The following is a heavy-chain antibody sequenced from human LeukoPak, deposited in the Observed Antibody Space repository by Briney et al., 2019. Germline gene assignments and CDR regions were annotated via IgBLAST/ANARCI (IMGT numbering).Heavy chain of an antibody. CDR2: IRSKANSYAT. D-gene: IGHD1-14*01. J-gene: IGHJ4*02. V-gene: IGHV3-73*01. CDR1: GFTFSGSA. Sequence: PGGSLRLSCAASGFTFSGSAMHWVRQASGKGLEWVGCIRSKANSYATAYAASVKGRFTISRDDSKNTAYLQMNSLKTEDTAVYYCARSAKTTLSYFDYWGQGTLVTVSS. CDR3: ARSAKTTLSYFDY.